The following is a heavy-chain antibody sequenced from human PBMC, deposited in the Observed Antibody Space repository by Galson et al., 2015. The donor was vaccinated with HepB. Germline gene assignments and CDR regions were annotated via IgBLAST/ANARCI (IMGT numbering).Heavy chain of an antibody. CDR2: IYHSGST. V-gene: IGHV4-4*02. D-gene: IGHD6-19*01. CDR1: GGSISSSNW. CDR3: ARVRGGGWYDGKMDDI. J-gene: IGHJ3*02. Sequence: SETLSLTCAVSGGSISSSNWWSWVRQPPGKGLEWIGEIYHSGSTNYNPSLKSRVTISVDKSKNQFSLKLSSVTAADTAVYYCARVRGGGWYDGKMDDIWGQGTMVTVSS.